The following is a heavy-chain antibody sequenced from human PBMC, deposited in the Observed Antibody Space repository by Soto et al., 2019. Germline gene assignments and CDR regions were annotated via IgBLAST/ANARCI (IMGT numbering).Heavy chain of an antibody. V-gene: IGHV4-30-4*01. D-gene: IGHD3-22*01. J-gene: IGHJ4*02. CDR1: GGSISSGDYY. CDR2: IYYSGST. Sequence: PSETLSLTCTVSGGSISSGDYYWSWIRQPPGKGLEWIGYIYYSGSTYYNPSLKSRVTISVDTSKNQFSLKLSSVTAADTAVYYCARSSYYYDSSGYYPQIDYWGKGPLVTVSS. CDR3: ARSSYYYDSSGYYPQIDY.